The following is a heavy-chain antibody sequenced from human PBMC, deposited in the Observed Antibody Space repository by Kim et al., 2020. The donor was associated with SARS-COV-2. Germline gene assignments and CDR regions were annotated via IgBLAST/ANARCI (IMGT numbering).Heavy chain of an antibody. D-gene: IGHD5-12*01. CDR3: ASGRGRWLQFPDY. CDR1: GFTFSSYW. CDR2: INSDGSST. Sequence: GGSLRLSCAASGFTFSSYWMHWVRQAPGKGLVWVSRINSDGSSTSYADSVKGRFTISRDNAKNTLYLQMNSLRAEDTAVYYCASGRGRWLQFPDYWGQGTLVTVSS. J-gene: IGHJ4*02. V-gene: IGHV3-74*01.